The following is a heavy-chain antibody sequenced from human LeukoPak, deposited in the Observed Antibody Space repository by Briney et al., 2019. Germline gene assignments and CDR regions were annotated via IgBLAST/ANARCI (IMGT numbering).Heavy chain of an antibody. J-gene: IGHJ3*02. Sequence: GGSLRLSCAASGFTFSSYAMSWVRQAPGKGLEWVSAISGSGGSTYYADSVKGRFTISRDNAKNSLYLQMNSLRAEDTAVYYCAPEHTFKGAFDIWGQGTMVSVSS. CDR1: GFTFSSYA. CDR2: ISGSGGST. V-gene: IGHV3-23*01. CDR3: APEHTFKGAFDI. D-gene: IGHD1/OR15-1a*01.